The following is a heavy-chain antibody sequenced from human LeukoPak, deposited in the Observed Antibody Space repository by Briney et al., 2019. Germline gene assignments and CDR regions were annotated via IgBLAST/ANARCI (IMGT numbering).Heavy chain of an antibody. J-gene: IGHJ4*02. Sequence: GASVKVSCKASGGTFSSYAISWVRQAPGQGLEWMGGIIPIFGTANYAQKFQGRVTITADESTSTAYMELSSLRSEDTAVYYCARGLRQATATAFDYWGQGTLVTVPS. CDR3: ARGLRQATATAFDY. CDR2: IIPIFGTA. V-gene: IGHV1-69*13. CDR1: GGTFSSYA. D-gene: IGHD1-26*01.